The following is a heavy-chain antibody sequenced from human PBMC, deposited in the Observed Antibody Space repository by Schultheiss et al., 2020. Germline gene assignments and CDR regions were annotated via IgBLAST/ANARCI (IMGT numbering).Heavy chain of an antibody. CDR3: ARGGYNYAHGDY. CDR1: AFMFSSHW. D-gene: IGHD5-24*01. Sequence: GGSLRLSCAASAFMFSSHWMTWVRQAPGKGLEWVANINPDGSEKRYVDSVKGRFTISRDNAENSLHLQMNSLRVEDTAVYYCARGGYNYAHGDYWGQGTLVTVSS. V-gene: IGHV3-7*04. J-gene: IGHJ4*02. CDR2: INPDGSEK.